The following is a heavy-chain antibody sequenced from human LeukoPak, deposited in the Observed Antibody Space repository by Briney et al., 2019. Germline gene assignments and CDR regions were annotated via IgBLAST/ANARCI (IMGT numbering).Heavy chain of an antibody. CDR1: GGSFSGYY. D-gene: IGHD4-17*01. CDR3: ARALVTVTKGFDI. V-gene: IGHV4-34*01. Sequence: SETLSITCAVYGGSFSGYYWDWIRQPPGNGLEWIGEINHSGSTNYNPSLKSPVTISIDTPRNQFSLKLRSVTAADTAVYYCARALVTVTKGFDIWGQGTMVSVSS. CDR2: INHSGST. J-gene: IGHJ3*02.